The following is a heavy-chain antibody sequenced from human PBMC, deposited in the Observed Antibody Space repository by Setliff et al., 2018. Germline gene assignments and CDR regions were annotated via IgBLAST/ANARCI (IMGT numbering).Heavy chain of an antibody. D-gene: IGHD3-22*01. CDR1: GYTFTSYD. Sequence: ASVKVSCKASGYTFTSYDINWVRQATGQGLEWMGWMNPNSGNTGYAQKFHGRVTMTRNTSISTAYMVLNSLRSEDTAVYFFARAPAYVGNLMVVVTTEGYYFDSWGQGTLVTVSS. J-gene: IGHJ4*02. CDR3: ARAPAYVGNLMVVVTTEGYYFDS. CDR2: MNPNSGNT. V-gene: IGHV1-8*01.